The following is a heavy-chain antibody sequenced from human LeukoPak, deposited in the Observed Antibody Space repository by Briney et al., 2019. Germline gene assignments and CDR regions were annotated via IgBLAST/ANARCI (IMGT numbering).Heavy chain of an antibody. CDR3: ARGSHYGDYVFDY. D-gene: IGHD4-17*01. CDR1: VGTFSSYA. J-gene: IGHJ4*02. V-gene: IGHV1-69*04. CDR2: IIPILGIA. Sequence: ASVKVSCKASVGTFSSYAISWVRQAPGQGLEWMGRIIPILGIANYAQKFQGRVTITADKSTSTAYMELSSLRSDDTAVYYCARGSHYGDYVFDYWGQGTLVTVSS.